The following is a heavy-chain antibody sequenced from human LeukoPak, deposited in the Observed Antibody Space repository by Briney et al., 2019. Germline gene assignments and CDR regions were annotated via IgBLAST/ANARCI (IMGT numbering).Heavy chain of an antibody. CDR3: AREPRFCTNGVCYPRWFDP. Sequence: SETLSHTCTVSDDSISSSSYHWGWIRQPPGKGLEWIGSIYYSGSTYYSPSLKSRVTISVDTSKNQFSLKLSSVTAADTAVYYCAREPRFCTNGVCYPRWFDPWGQGTLVTVSS. V-gene: IGHV4-39*07. CDR1: DDSISSSSYH. J-gene: IGHJ5*02. D-gene: IGHD2-8*01. CDR2: IYYSGST.